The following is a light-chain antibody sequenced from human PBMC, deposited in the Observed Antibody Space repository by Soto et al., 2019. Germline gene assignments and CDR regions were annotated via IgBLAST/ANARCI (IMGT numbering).Light chain of an antibody. CDR1: QSVSTN. CDR3: QQYDNWPPWT. V-gene: IGKV3-15*01. CDR2: GAS. Sequence: EILMKQSPATLSVSPGERATLSCRASQSVSTNLAWYQQKPGQAPILLIYGASTRAAGVPARFSGSGSGTEFTLTISSLQSEDFAVYSCQQYDNWPPWTFGQGTKVQLK. J-gene: IGKJ1*01.